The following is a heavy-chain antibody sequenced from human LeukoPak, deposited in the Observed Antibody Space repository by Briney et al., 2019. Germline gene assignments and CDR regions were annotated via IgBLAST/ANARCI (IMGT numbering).Heavy chain of an antibody. Sequence: PGGSLRLSCAASGFTFSSFSMDWVRQAPGKGLEWVSYIRTSGTNTDYTGSVKGRFTISRDNAKNSLYLQMNSLRAEDTAVYYCARDDDRSLLWFGELSWGQGTLVTVSS. CDR3: ARDDDRSLLWFGELS. CDR1: GFTFSSFS. CDR2: IRTSGTNT. D-gene: IGHD3-10*01. V-gene: IGHV3-48*04. J-gene: IGHJ5*02.